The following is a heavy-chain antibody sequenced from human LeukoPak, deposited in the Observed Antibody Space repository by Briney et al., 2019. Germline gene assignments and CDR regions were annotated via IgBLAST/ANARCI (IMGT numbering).Heavy chain of an antibody. CDR3: ARDQNYYDSSGFKYFPH. Sequence: ASVKVSCKASGYTFTSYAISWVRQAPGQGLEWMGWISPYSGYTDYAQNLQGRLTMTTDTSTTTAYMELRSLRSDDTAIYYCARDQNYYDSSGFKYFPHWGQGTLVTVSS. D-gene: IGHD3-22*01. CDR2: ISPYSGYT. J-gene: IGHJ1*01. CDR1: GYTFTSYA. V-gene: IGHV1-18*01.